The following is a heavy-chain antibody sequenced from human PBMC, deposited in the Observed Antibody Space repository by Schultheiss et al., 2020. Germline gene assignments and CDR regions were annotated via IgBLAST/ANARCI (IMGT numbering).Heavy chain of an antibody. V-gene: IGHV3-9*01. Sequence: GGSLRLSCAASGFTFDDYAMHWVRQVPGKGLEWVSGISWNSDSVGYADSVKGRFTISRDNAKNTLYLQMNSLRAEDTAVCYCARVGDYFDYWGQGTLVTVSS. D-gene: IGHD2-15*01. J-gene: IGHJ4*02. CDR1: GFTFDDYA. CDR3: ARVGDYFDY. CDR2: ISWNSDSV.